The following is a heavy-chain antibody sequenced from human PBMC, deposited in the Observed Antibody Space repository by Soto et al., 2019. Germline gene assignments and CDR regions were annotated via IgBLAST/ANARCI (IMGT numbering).Heavy chain of an antibody. V-gene: IGHV4-59*02. D-gene: IGHD4-17*01. CDR2: IYYSGST. J-gene: IGHJ6*02. Sequence: SETRSLTVAFCGSAVSGGYWSLIQQPPGKGLEWIGYIYYSGSTNYNPSLKSRVTRSVDTSKTQCSLKLSSVTAADPAVYSCARTRLPPNFYYGMDVWGQGTTVTVSS. CDR1: GSAVSGGY. CDR3: ARTRLPPNFYYGMDV.